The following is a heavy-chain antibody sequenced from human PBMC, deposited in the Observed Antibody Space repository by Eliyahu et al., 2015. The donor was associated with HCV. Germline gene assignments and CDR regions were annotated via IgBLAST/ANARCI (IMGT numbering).Heavy chain of an antibody. Sequence: QVQLVQSGAEVKKPGASVKVSCKASGYTFTGYDMHWVRQAPGQGLEWMGWINPKSGGTNYAQKFQGRVTMTRDTSISTAYMELSRLRSDDTAVYYCARERANYDILTLFFEGGMDVWGQGTTVTVSS. D-gene: IGHD3-9*01. CDR3: ARERANYDILTLFFEGGMDV. J-gene: IGHJ6*02. CDR1: GYTFTGYD. V-gene: IGHV1-2*02. CDR2: INPKSGGT.